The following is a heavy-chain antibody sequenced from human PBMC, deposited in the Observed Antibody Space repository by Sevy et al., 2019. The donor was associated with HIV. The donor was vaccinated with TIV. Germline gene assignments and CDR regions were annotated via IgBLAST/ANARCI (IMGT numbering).Heavy chain of an antibody. Sequence: ASVKVSCKASGYTFTSYGISWVRQAPGQGLEWMGWISAYNGNTNYAQKLQGRVTMTTDTSTSTAYMELRSLRSDDTAVYYCPREKGIAVGFNWFDPWGQGTLVTVSS. V-gene: IGHV1-18*04. CDR1: GYTFTSYG. D-gene: IGHD6-19*01. CDR3: PREKGIAVGFNWFDP. CDR2: ISAYNGNT. J-gene: IGHJ5*02.